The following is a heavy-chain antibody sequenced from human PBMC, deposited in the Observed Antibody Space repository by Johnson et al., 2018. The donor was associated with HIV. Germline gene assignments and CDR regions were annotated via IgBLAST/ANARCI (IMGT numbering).Heavy chain of an antibody. CDR2: INWNGGST. V-gene: IGHV3-20*04. CDR1: GFTFSSYG. CDR3: AKDVFWSGYYYAFDI. D-gene: IGHD3-3*01. J-gene: IGHJ3*02. Sequence: VQLVESGGGVVRPGGSLRLSCAASGFTFSSYGMHWVRQAPGKGLEWVSGINWNGGSTGYADSVKGRFTISRDNAKNSLYLQMNSLRAEDTAVYYCAKDVFWSGYYYAFDIWGQGTMVTVSS.